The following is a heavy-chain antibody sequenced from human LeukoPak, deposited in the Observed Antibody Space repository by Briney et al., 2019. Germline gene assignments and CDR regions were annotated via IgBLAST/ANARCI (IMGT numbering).Heavy chain of an antibody. CDR2: INPSGGST. D-gene: IGHD6-13*01. CDR1: GYTFTGYY. V-gene: IGHV1-46*01. CDR3: ARAHSSSWYPTYYYYGMDV. Sequence: ASVKVSCKASGYTFTGYYMHWVRQAPGQGLEWMGIINPSGGSTSYAQKFQGRVTMTRDTSTSTVYMELSSLRSEGTAVYYCARAHSSSWYPTYYYYGMDVWGQGTTVTVSS. J-gene: IGHJ6*02.